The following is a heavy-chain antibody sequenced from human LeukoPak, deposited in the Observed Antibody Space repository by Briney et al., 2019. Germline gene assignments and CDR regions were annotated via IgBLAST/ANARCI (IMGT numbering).Heavy chain of an antibody. CDR2: IYYSGST. CDR3: ARLSDGSGSHQFDP. Sequence: SESLSLTCTVSGRSISSYYWSWIRQPPGKVLEWNGSIYYSGSTNYNPTLKSRVTISTDTSKNQFSLKLSSVTAADTAVYYCARLSDGSGSHQFDPWGQGTLVTVSS. J-gene: IGHJ5*02. V-gene: IGHV4-59*08. D-gene: IGHD3-10*01. CDR1: GRSISSYY.